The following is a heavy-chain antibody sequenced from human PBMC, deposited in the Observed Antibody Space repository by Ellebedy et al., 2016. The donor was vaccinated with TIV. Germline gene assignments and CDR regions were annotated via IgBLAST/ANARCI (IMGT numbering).Heavy chain of an antibody. CDR2: ISSGSTYI. Sequence: GGSLRLXXSASGFFFSDYCMNWVRQAPGEGLEWVSSISSGSTYIFYADSVKGRFTISRDNPTDSLYLQMNSLRAEDTAVYYCARQERGTTRGAFDIWGQGTRVTVSS. CDR1: GFFFSDYC. CDR3: ARQERGTTRGAFDI. V-gene: IGHV3-21*01. D-gene: IGHD1/OR15-1a*01. J-gene: IGHJ3*02.